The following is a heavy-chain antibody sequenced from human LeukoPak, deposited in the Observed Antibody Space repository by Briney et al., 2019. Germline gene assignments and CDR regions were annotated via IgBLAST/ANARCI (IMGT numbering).Heavy chain of an antibody. D-gene: IGHD3-22*01. CDR1: GFTFSSYS. V-gene: IGHV3-23*01. CDR2: ISGSGGST. CDR3: ARGGTHYYDSSAYYSP. Sequence: GGSLRLSCAASGFTFSSYSMNWVRQAPGKGLEWVSGISGSGGSTYYADSVKGRFTISRDNSKNTLYLQMNSLRAEDTAVYYCARGGTHYYDSSAYYSPWGQGTLVTVSS. J-gene: IGHJ5*02.